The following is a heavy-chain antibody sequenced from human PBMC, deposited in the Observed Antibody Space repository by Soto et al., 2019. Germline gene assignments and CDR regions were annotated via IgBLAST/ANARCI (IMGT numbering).Heavy chain of an antibody. CDR2: INHSGST. D-gene: IGHD3-9*01. J-gene: IGHJ5*02. CDR3: ARVLRYFDWFYPPTGRFDP. V-gene: IGHV4-34*01. Sequence: SETLSLTCAVYGGSFSGYYWSWIRQPPGKGLEWIGEINHSGSTNYNPSLKSRVTISVDTSKNQFSLKLSSVTAADTAVYYCARVLRYFDWFYPPTGRFDPWGQGTLVTVSS. CDR1: GGSFSGYY.